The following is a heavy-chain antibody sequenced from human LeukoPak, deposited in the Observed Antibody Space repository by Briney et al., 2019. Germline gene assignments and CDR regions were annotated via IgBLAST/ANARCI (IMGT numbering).Heavy chain of an antibody. J-gene: IGHJ4*02. CDR1: GGTFSSYA. D-gene: IGHD3-22*01. Sequence: SVTVSCKASGGTFSSYAISWVRQAPGQGLEWMGRIIPILGIANYAQKFQGRVTITADKSTSTAYMELSSLRSEDTAVYYCARAPYYYDSSGYSDYWGQGTLVTVSS. CDR2: IIPILGIA. CDR3: ARAPYYYDSSGYSDY. V-gene: IGHV1-69*04.